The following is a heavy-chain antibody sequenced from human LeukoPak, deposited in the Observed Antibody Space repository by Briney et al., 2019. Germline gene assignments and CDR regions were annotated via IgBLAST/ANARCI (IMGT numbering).Heavy chain of an antibody. CDR3: ARVVVAATLDY. CDR2: IKSDGSET. V-gene: IGHV3-7*01. D-gene: IGHD2-15*01. CDR1: GFTFSSSW. J-gene: IGHJ4*02. Sequence: GGSLRLSCAASGFTFSSSWMGWVRQAPGKGLEWVANIKSDGSETYYVDSVKGRFTVSRDNAKNSLYLQMNSLRAEDTAVYYCARVVVAATLDYWGQGTLVTVSS.